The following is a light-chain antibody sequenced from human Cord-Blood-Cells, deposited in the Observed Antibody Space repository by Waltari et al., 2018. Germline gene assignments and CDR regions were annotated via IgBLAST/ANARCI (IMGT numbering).Light chain of an antibody. Sequence: SSELTQDPAVSVALGQPVRISCPGAGPHIQYASWYQQKPGQAPVLVIYGKNNRPSGIPGRFSGSSSGNTASLTITGAQAEDEADYYCNSRDSSGNHVVFGGGTKLTVL. J-gene: IGLJ2*01. CDR2: GKN. CDR3: NSRDSSGNHVV. V-gene: IGLV3-19*01. CDR1: GPHIQY.